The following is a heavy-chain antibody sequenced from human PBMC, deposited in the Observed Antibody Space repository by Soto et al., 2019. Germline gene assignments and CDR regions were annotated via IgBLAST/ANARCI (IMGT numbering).Heavy chain of an antibody. Sequence: QVQLQESGPGLVKPSGTLSITCAVSGGSISSSNWWSWVRQPPGQGLEWIGEIYHSGITNYNPSFKSRVAMSVVKSKHQFSLKLNSLTATDTALCYCARTRTSGRRFDHWGQELLLTVSS. V-gene: IGHV4-4*02. CDR1: GGSISSSNW. CDR2: IYHSGIT. D-gene: IGHD1-1*01. CDR3: ARTRTSGRRFDH. J-gene: IGHJ4*02.